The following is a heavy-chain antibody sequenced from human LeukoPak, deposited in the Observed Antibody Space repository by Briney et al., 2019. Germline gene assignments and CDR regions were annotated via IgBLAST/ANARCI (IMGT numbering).Heavy chain of an antibody. CDR1: GGSISSYY. CDR2: IYYSGST. CDR3: AREGVAAAGTLYYFDY. V-gene: IGHV4-59*12. D-gene: IGHD6-13*01. J-gene: IGHJ4*02. Sequence: SETLSLTCTVSGGSISSYYWSWIRQPPGKGLEWIGYIYYSGSTNYNPSLKSRVTISVDTSKNQFSLKLSSVTAADTAVYYCAREGVAAAGTLYYFDYWGQGTLVTVSS.